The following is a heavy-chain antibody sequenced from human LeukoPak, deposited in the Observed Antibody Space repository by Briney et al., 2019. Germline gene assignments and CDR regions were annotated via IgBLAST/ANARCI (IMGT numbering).Heavy chain of an antibody. CDR2: IWSDASNQ. CDR1: GFSFSTYA. V-gene: IGHV3-33*01. CDR3: ATERDSSWTFDS. J-gene: IGHJ4*02. Sequence: GTSLRLSCAASGFSFSTYAMHWVRQAPGKGLDWVAMIWSDASNQYYADSVKGRFTISRDNSKNTLHLQLNSLRAEDTAVYYCATERDSSWTFDSWGQGTLVTVSS. D-gene: IGHD6-13*01.